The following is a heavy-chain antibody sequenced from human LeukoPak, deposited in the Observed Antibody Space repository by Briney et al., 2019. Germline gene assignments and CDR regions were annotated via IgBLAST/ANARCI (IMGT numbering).Heavy chain of an antibody. V-gene: IGHV4-34*01. D-gene: IGHD6-13*01. J-gene: IGHJ4*02. CDR3: VRDSRSRRNFDY. Sequence: SETLSLTCAVYGGSFSGYYWSWIRQPPGKGLEWIGEINHSGSTNYNPSLKSRVTISVDTSKNQFSLKLSSVTAADTAVYYCVRDSRSRRNFDYWGQGTLVTVSS. CDR2: INHSGST. CDR1: GGSFSGYY.